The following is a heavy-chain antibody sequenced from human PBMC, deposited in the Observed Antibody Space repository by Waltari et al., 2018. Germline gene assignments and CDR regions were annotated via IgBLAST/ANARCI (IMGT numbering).Heavy chain of an antibody. CDR1: GFTFSRYA. V-gene: IGHV3-23*01. Sequence: EVQLLESGGGLVQPGGSLRLSCAASGFTFSRYALSWVRQAPGKGLGWVSAISGSGGSTYYADSVKGRFTISRDNSKNTLYLQMNSLRAEDTAVYYCATSTALTGKPVDYWGQGTLVTVSS. CDR2: ISGSGGST. CDR3: ATSTALTGKPVDY. J-gene: IGHJ4*02.